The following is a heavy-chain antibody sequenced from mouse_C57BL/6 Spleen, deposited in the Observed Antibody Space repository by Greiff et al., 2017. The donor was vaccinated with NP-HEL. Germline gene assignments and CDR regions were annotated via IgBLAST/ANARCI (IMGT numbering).Heavy chain of an antibody. CDR3: ARPGTEYYFDY. D-gene: IGHD3-3*01. V-gene: IGHV1-66*01. CDR1: GYSFTSYY. J-gene: IGHJ2*01. Sequence: QVQLKQSGPELVKPGASVKISCKASGYSFTSYYIHWVKQRPGQGLEWIGWIYPGSGNTKYNEKFKGKATLTADTSSSTASMQLSSLTSEDSAVYYCARPGTEYYFDYWGQGTTLTVSS. CDR2: IYPGSGNT.